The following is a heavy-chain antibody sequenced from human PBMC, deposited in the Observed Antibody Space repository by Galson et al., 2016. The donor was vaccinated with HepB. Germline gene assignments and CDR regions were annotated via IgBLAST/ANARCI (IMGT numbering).Heavy chain of an antibody. Sequence: SLRLSCAASGFTFSSYWMHWVRQAPGRGLVWVSRINSDGSSTSYADSVKGRFTISRDTAKNSLYHQMDSLREEDTAVYYCAREADRSVNQKPLDWGQGTLVTVSS. CDR3: AREADRSVNQKPLD. CDR2: INSDGSST. D-gene: IGHD3-3*01. CDR1: GFTFSSYW. V-gene: IGHV3-74*01. J-gene: IGHJ4*02.